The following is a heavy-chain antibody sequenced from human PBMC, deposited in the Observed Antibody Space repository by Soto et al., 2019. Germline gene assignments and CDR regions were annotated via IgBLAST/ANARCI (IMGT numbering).Heavy chain of an antibody. J-gene: IGHJ6*02. D-gene: IGHD5-18*01. CDR3: ARERRYSYGSRVMDV. Sequence: GASVKVSCKASGYTFTGYYMHWVRQAPGQGLEWMGWINPNSGGTNYAQKFQGWVTMTRDTSISTAYMELSRLRSDDTAVYYCARERRYSYGSRVMDVWGQGTKVTGSS. CDR2: INPNSGGT. V-gene: IGHV1-2*04. CDR1: GYTFTGYY.